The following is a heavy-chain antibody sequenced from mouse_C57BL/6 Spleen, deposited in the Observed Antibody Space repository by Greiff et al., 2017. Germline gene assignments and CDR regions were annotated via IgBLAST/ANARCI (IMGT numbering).Heavy chain of an antibody. CDR3: AKNEGNFYWYFDV. CDR1: GFSLTSYG. D-gene: IGHD2-1*01. J-gene: IGHJ1*03. V-gene: IGHV2-5*01. CDR2: IWRGGST. Sequence: VQLQQSGPGLVQPSQSLSITCTVSGFSLTSYGVHWVRQSPGKGLEWLGVIWRGGSTDYNAAFMSRLSITKDNSKSQVFFKMNSLQADDTAIYYCAKNEGNFYWYFDVWGTGTTVTVSS.